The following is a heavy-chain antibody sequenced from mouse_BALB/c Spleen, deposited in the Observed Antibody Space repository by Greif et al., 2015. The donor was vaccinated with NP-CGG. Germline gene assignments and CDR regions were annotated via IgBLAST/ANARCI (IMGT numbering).Heavy chain of an antibody. Sequence: VQLKESGAELVKPGASVKLSCTASGSNIKDTYMHWVKQRPEQGLEWIGRIDPANGNTKYDPKFQGKATITADTSSNTAYLQLSSLTSEDTAVYYCARNDGFAYWGQGTLVTVSA. CDR2: IDPANGNT. CDR1: GSNIKDTY. J-gene: IGHJ3*01. V-gene: IGHV14-3*02. D-gene: IGHD2-12*01. CDR3: ARNDGFAY.